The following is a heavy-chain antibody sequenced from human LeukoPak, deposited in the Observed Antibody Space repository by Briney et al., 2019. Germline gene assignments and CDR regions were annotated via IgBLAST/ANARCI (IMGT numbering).Heavy chain of an antibody. D-gene: IGHD3-3*01. CDR3: ARRRDDFWSGYPDY. CDR2: ISAYNGNT. J-gene: IGHJ4*02. CDR1: GYTFTSYG. V-gene: IGHV1-18*01. Sequence: ASVKVSCKASGYTFTSYGISWVRQAPGQRLEWMGWISAYNGNTNYAQKLQGRVTMTTDTSTSTAYMELRSMRSDDTAVDYCARRRDDFWSGYPDYWGQGTLVTVSS.